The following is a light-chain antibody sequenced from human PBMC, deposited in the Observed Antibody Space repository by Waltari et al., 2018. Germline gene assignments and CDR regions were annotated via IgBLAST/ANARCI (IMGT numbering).Light chain of an antibody. J-gene: IGLJ3*02. V-gene: IGLV1-40*01. CDR3: QSYDSSLSGWV. CDR2: GNS. Sequence: QSVLTQPPSVSGAPGQRVTISCTGSSSNTGAGYDVHWYQQLPGTAPKLLIYGNSKRPSGVPDRISGSKSGTSASLAITGLQAEDEADYYCQSYDSSLSGWVFGGGTKLTVL. CDR1: SSNTGAGYD.